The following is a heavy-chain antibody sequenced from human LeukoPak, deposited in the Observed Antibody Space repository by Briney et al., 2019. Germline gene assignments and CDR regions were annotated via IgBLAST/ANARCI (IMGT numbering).Heavy chain of an antibody. D-gene: IGHD3-22*01. CDR3: ARDTPYYYDSSGYLFFDY. Sequence: GGSLRLSCAASGFTFSSYWMSWVRQAPGKGLEWVANIKQDGSEKYYVDSVKGRFTISRDNAKNSLYLQMNSLRAEDTAVYYCARDTPYYYDSSGYLFFDYWGQGTLVTVSS. V-gene: IGHV3-7*01. J-gene: IGHJ4*02. CDR1: GFTFSSYW. CDR2: IKQDGSEK.